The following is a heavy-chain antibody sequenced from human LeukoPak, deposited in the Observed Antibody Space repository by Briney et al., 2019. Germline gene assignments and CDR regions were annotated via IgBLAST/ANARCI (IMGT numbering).Heavy chain of an antibody. CDR1: GFTFSSYW. V-gene: IGHV3-74*01. J-gene: IGHJ4*02. D-gene: IGHD6-19*01. CDR3: ARVSGYSRGWYGHIDY. CDR2: INTDGSST. Sequence: GGSLRLSCAASGFTFSSYWMHWVRQAPGKGLVWVSRINTDGSSTSYADSVKGRFTISRDNAKNTLYLQMNSLRAEDTAVYYCARVSGYSRGWYGHIDYWGQGTLVTVSS.